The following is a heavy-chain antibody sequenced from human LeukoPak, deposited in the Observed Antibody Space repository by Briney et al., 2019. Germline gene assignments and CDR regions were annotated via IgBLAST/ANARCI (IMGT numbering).Heavy chain of an antibody. CDR1: GFTFSSYG. CDR3: ARGRGYYDSSGYPNWFDP. Sequence: GGSLRLSCAASGFTFSSYGMHWVRQAPGKGLEWVAVIRYDGSNKYYADSVKGRFTISRDNSKNTLYLQMNSLRAEDTAVYYCARGRGYYDSSGYPNWFDPWGQGTLVTVSS. D-gene: IGHD3-22*01. V-gene: IGHV3-33*01. J-gene: IGHJ5*02. CDR2: IRYDGSNK.